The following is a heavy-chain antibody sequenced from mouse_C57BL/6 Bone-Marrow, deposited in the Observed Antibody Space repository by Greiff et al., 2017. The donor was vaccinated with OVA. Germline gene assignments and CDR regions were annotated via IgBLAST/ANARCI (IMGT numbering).Heavy chain of an antibody. CDR2: IDPENGDT. D-gene: IGHD2-10*01. CDR1: GFNIKDDY. V-gene: IGHV14-4*01. CDR3: TTSAPYYGNYDAY. J-gene: IGHJ3*01. Sequence: EVQLQQSGAELVRPGASVKLSCTASGFNIKDDYMHWVKQRPEQGLEWIGWIDPENGDTEYAAKFQGKATITADKSSNTAYLQLSSLTSEDTAVYYCTTSAPYYGNYDAYWGQGTLVTVSA.